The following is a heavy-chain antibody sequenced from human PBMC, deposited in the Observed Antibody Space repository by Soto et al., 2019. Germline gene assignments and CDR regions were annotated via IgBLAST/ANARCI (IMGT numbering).Heavy chain of an antibody. CDR1: GFTFSSYA. CDR3: AKVKRYYRGSDNDYYGMYV. J-gene: IGHJ6*02. V-gene: IGHV3-23*01. D-gene: IGHD1-26*01. CDR2: ISGSGGST. Sequence: EVQLLESGGGLVQPGGSLRLSCAASGFTFSSYAMSWVRQAPGKGLEWVSAISGSGGSTYYADSVKGRFTISRDNSKNPLYLQMNSLRAEDTAVYYCAKVKRYYRGSDNDYYGMYVWGQGTTVTVAS.